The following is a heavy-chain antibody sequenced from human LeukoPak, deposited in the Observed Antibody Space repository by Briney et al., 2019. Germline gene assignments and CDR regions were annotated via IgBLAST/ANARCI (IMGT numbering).Heavy chain of an antibody. CDR3: ARDSLWDYYDSSGYSFDY. CDR1: GFTFSSYW. V-gene: IGHV3-74*01. CDR2: INSDGSST. J-gene: IGHJ4*02. Sequence: GGSLRLSCAASGFTFSSYWMHWVRQAPGKGLVWVSRINSDGSSTSYADSVKGRFTISRDNAKNTLYLQMNSLRAEDTAVYYCARDSLWDYYDSSGYSFDYWGQGTLVTVSS. D-gene: IGHD3-22*01.